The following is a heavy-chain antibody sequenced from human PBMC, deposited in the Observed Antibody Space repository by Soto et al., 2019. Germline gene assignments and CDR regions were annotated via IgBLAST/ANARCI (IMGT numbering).Heavy chain of an antibody. Sequence: SVKVSCKASGGTFSSYAISWVRQAPGQGLEWMGGIIPIFGTANYAQKFQGRVTITADESTSTAYMELSSLRSEDTAVYYCTREVVVAATPYYYYYYGMDVWGQGTTVTVSS. CDR2: IIPIFGTA. D-gene: IGHD2-15*01. CDR1: GGTFSSYA. J-gene: IGHJ6*02. CDR3: TREVVVAATPYYYYYYGMDV. V-gene: IGHV1-69*13.